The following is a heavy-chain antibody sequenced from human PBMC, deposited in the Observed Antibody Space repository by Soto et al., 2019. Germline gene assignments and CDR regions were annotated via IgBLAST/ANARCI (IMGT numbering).Heavy chain of an antibody. J-gene: IGHJ4*02. CDR1: GGTFSSYA. Sequence: SVKVSCKASGGTFSSYAISCVRQAPGQGLEWMGGIIPIFGTANYAQKFQGRVTITADESTSTAYMELSSLRSEDTAVYYCARTDQYCSSTSCYNLVYWGQGTLVTVSS. CDR2: IIPIFGTA. V-gene: IGHV1-69*13. CDR3: ARTDQYCSSTSCYNLVY. D-gene: IGHD2-2*02.